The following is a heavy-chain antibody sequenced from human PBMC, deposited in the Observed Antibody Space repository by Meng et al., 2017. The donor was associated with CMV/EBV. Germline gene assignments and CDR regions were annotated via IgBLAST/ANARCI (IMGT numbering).Heavy chain of an antibody. J-gene: IGHJ4*02. CDR2: IIPILGIA. V-gene: IGHV1-69*02. Sequence: SVKVSCKASGGTFSSYTISWVRQAPGQGLEWMGRIIPILGIANYAQKFQGRVTMTRNTSISTAYMELSSLRSEDTAVYYCASVPPGRPVIMAYWGQGTLVTVSS. CDR1: GGTFSSYT. D-gene: IGHD3-9*01. CDR3: ASVPPGRPVIMAY.